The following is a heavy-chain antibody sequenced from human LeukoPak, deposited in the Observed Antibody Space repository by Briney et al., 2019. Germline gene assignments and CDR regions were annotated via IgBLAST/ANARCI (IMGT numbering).Heavy chain of an antibody. D-gene: IGHD5-24*01. J-gene: IGHJ3*02. CDR1: RFTFSSYW. CDR3: ARDADLGSTITGAFDI. V-gene: IGHV3-7*01. Sequence: PGGSLRLSCAVSRFTFSSYWMSWVRQAPGKGLAWVASVKQEGSEKYYVDSVKGRFIISRDNAKNSLYLQMNSLRAEDTAVYYCARDADLGSTITGAFDIWGQGTMVTVSS. CDR2: VKQEGSEK.